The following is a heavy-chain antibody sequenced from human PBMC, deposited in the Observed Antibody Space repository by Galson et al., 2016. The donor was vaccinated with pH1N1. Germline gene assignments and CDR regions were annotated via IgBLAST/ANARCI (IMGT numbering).Heavy chain of an antibody. V-gene: IGHV3-7*01. CDR2: IDRTGIKK. CDR1: GFIFSDAW. CDR3: EGGRAADY. D-gene: IGHD3-16*01. Sequence: SLRLSCAASGFIFSDAWMTWVRQAPGKGLEWVANIDRTGIKKYYGDSVKGRFTISRDNSKNSLYLQMNSLRAEDTAVYYCEGGRAADYWGQGTLVTVSS. J-gene: IGHJ4*02.